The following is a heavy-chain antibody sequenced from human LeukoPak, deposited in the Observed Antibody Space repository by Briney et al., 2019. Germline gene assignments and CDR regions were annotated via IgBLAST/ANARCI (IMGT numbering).Heavy chain of an antibody. CDR3: AKDRMGATAPKAYFDY. V-gene: IGHV3-30-3*01. CDR2: TSSDGNIK. CDR1: GFTFSSYA. Sequence: GRSLRLSCAASGFTFSSYAMHWVRQAPGKGLEWVAVTSSDGNIKYYADSVKGRFTISRDNSRNTVYLQMNSLRAEDTAVYHCAKDRMGATAPKAYFDYWGQGTLVTVSS. J-gene: IGHJ4*02. D-gene: IGHD1-26*01.